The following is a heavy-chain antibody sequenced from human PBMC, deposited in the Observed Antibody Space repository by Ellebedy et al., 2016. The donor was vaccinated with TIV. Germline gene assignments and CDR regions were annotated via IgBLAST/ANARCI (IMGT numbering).Heavy chain of an antibody. CDR2: INSDGSST. V-gene: IGHV3-74*03. J-gene: IGHJ4*02. Sequence: PGESLKISCEASGIIFSSYWMHWVRQAPGKGLLWVSRINSDGSSTTYADSVKGRFTISRDNAKNTVYLQMNSLRLEDTAVYYCATERSGSYYNYWGQGTLVTVSS. D-gene: IGHD1-26*01. CDR3: ATERSGSYYNY. CDR1: GIIFSSYW.